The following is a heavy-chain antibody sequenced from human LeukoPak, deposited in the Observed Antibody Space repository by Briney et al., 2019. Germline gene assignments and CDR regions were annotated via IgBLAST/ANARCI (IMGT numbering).Heavy chain of an antibody. CDR1: GFTFSSYA. J-gene: IGHJ4*02. V-gene: IGHV3-30-3*01. CDR2: ISYDGSNK. Sequence: PGGSLRLSCAASGFTFSSYAMHWVRQAPGKGLEWVAVISYDGSNKYYADSVKGRFTISRDNSKNTLYLQMNSLRAEDTAVYYCAKEFNRGLPDYWGQGTLVTVPS. D-gene: IGHD2-21*01. CDR3: AKEFNRGLPDY.